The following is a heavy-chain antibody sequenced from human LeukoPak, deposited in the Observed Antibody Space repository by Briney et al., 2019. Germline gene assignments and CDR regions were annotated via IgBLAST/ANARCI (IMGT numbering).Heavy chain of an antibody. CDR3: ARMGGYSGYATH. CDR1: GGSISSGDFP. D-gene: IGHD5-12*01. J-gene: IGHJ4*02. V-gene: IGHV4-30-2*01. CDR2: IFHTGHT. Sequence: SQTLSLTCAVSGGSISSGDFPWSWIRQPPGKGLEWIGYIFHTGHTSYNPSLKSRVTISVDMSKNQLSLRLTSVTAADTAVYYCARMGGYSGYATHWGQGTLVTVSS.